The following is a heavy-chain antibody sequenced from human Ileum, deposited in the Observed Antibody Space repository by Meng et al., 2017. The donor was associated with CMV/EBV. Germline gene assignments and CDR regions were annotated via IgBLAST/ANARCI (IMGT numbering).Heavy chain of an antibody. CDR1: GGSISSSSYY. Sequence: QLQLQEPGPGLVKPSETLSLTCTVSGGSISSSSYYWGWIRQPPGKGLEWIGSIYYSGSTYCNPSLKSRVTISVDTSKNQFSLKLSSVTAADTAVYYCARVGAMVRGPHFDYWGQGTLVTVSS. V-gene: IGHV4-39*07. CDR2: IYYSGST. D-gene: IGHD3-10*01. J-gene: IGHJ4*02. CDR3: ARVGAMVRGPHFDY.